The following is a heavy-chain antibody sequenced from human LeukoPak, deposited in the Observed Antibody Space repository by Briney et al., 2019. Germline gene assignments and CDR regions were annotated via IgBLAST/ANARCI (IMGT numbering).Heavy chain of an antibody. D-gene: IGHD6-13*01. Sequence: PGGSLRLSCSASGLTFSSYAMHWVRQAPGKGLEYVSAISSSGGRTYYADSVRGRFTISRDNSKNTLYLQMSSLRAEDTAVYYCVKGRYSNSWYSSDYWGQGTLVTVSS. CDR2: ISSSGGRT. J-gene: IGHJ4*02. V-gene: IGHV3-64D*09. CDR1: GLTFSSYA. CDR3: VKGRYSNSWYSSDY.